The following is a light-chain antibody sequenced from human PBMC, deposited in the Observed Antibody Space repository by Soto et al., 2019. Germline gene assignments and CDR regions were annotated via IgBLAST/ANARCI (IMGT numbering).Light chain of an antibody. Sequence: QTVVTQEPSFSVSPGGTVTLTCGLSSGSVSTSYYPSWYQQTPGQAPRTLIDSTNTRSSGVPDRFSGSILGNKAALTITGAQADDESDYYCVLYIGGGIWVFGGWTKLTVL. CDR2: STN. J-gene: IGLJ2*01. V-gene: IGLV8-61*01. CDR1: SGSVSTSYY. CDR3: VLYIGGGIWV.